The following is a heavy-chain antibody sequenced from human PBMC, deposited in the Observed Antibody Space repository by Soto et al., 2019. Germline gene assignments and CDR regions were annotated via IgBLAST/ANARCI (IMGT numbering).Heavy chain of an antibody. Sequence: GVSLRLSCAASGFTFSSYVMHWVLQAPGKGLEWVAVISYDGSNKYYADSVKGRFTISRDNSKNTLYLQMNSLRAEDTAVYYCAKDGAVAGNDYYYYGMDVWGQGTTVTVSS. J-gene: IGHJ6*02. V-gene: IGHV3-30*18. CDR2: ISYDGSNK. D-gene: IGHD6-19*01. CDR1: GFTFSSYV. CDR3: AKDGAVAGNDYYYYGMDV.